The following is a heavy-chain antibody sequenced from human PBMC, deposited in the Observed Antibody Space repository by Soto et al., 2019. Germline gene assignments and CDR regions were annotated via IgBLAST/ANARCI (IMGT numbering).Heavy chain of an antibody. CDR1: GYAFSDYY. V-gene: IGHV1-2*02. D-gene: IGHD3-10*01. CDR2: INPQSGGT. J-gene: IGHJ3*01. Sequence: EASVKVSCKASGYAFSDYYMHWVRQAPGQGLEWMGYINPQSGGTKYDQKFQDRVTMTRDTPKITVYMELRILTSKGTAVYYCARDRVPSPDGVDSFDLWGQGTLVTVSS. CDR3: ARDRVPSPDGVDSFDL.